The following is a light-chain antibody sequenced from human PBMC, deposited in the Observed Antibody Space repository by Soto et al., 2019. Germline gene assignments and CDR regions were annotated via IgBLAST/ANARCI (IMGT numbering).Light chain of an antibody. V-gene: IGLV2-14*01. J-gene: IGLJ1*01. CDR1: SSDVGSNNH. CDR3: CSYASTSTFV. CDR2: EVT. Sequence: QSVLTQPASVSGSPGQSITISCTGTSSDVGSNNHVSWYQQHPGKAPKLMIYEVTNRPSGVSNRFSGSKSGNTASLTISGLQDEDEADYYCCSYASTSTFVFGTGTKLTVL.